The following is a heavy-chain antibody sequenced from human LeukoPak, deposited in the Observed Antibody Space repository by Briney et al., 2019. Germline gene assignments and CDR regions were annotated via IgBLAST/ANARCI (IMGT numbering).Heavy chain of an antibody. V-gene: IGHV4-30-4*01. CDR3: ARDRGYRRGYYFDY. J-gene: IGHJ4*02. D-gene: IGHD3-10*01. CDR1: GGSISSGDYY. Sequence: SQTLSLTCTVSGGSISSGDYYWSWIRQPPGKGLEWIGYIYYSGSTYYNPSLKSRVTISVDTSKNQFSLKLSSVTAADTAVYYCARDRGYRRGYYFDYWGQGTLVTVSS. CDR2: IYYSGST.